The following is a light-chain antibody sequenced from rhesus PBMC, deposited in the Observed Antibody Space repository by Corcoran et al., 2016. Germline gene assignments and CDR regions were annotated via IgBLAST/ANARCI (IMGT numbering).Light chain of an antibody. J-gene: IGKJ2*01. CDR1: QGISSW. CDR3: KKCSSKPHS. CDR2: KAS. V-gene: IGKV1-22*01. Sequence: DIQMTQSPSSLSASVGDTVTITCRASQGISSWLAWYQQKPGKAPKLLIYKASSLQSGVPSRFRGSGAGTDFPLTLSSLQSEDFASYYCKKCSSKPHSFGQGTKVEIK.